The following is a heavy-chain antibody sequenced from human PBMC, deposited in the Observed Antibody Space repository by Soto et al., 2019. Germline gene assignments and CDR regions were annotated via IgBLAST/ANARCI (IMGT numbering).Heavy chain of an antibody. CDR1: GGSFSGYY. V-gene: IGHV4-34*01. D-gene: IGHD1-26*01. CDR2: INHSGST. CDR3: AKANGGTYYHYYYMDV. Sequence: SETLSLTCAVYGGSFSGYYWSWIRQPPGKGLEWIGEINHSGSTNYNPSLKSRVTISVDTSKNQFSLKLSSVTAADTAVYYCAKANGGTYYHYYYMDVWGKGTTVTVSS. J-gene: IGHJ6*03.